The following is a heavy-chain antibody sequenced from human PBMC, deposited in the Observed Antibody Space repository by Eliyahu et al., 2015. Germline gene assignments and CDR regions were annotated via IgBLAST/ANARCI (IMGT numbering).Heavy chain of an antibody. CDR1: GGTFSXSX. D-gene: IGHD1-26*01. V-gene: IGHV1-69*01. Sequence: QVQLVQSGAEVKKPGSSVKVSCKASGGTFSXSXXSWXRXAPGQGLGWMGGIVPIFTTGNYAQKFQGRVTITADESTSTAYMEVSSLRSEDTAVYYCARASSEHTIVGATGGLFDYWGQGTLVTVSS. CDR2: IVPIFTTG. CDR3: ARASSEHTIVGATGGLFDY. J-gene: IGHJ4*02.